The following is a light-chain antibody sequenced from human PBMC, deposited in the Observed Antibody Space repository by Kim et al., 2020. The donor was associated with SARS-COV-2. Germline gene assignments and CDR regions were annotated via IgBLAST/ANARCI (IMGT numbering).Light chain of an antibody. CDR3: QQYNNWPQT. Sequence: VSPGDRGTLSCRASQSVSSNLAWYQQIPGQAPRLLIYGASTRATGIPARFSGSGSGTEFSLTISSLQSEDFVTYYCQQYNNWPQTFGQGTKVDIK. CDR2: GAS. J-gene: IGKJ1*01. V-gene: IGKV3D-15*01. CDR1: QSVSSN.